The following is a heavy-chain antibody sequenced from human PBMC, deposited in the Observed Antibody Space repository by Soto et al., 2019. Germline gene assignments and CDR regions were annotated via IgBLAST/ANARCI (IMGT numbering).Heavy chain of an antibody. CDR1: GGTFSSYT. CDR2: IIPILGIA. D-gene: IGHD3-10*01. V-gene: IGHV1-69*02. J-gene: IGHJ6*02. Sequence: QVQLVQSGAEVKKPGSSVKVSCKASGGTFSSYTISWVRQAPGQGLEWMGRIIPILGIANYAQKFQGRGTITADKSTSTAYMELSSLRSEDTAVYYCARGQRGPPNYGMDVWGQGTTVTVSS. CDR3: ARGQRGPPNYGMDV.